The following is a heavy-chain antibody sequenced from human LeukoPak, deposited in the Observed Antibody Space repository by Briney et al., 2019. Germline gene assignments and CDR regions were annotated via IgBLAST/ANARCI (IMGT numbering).Heavy chain of an antibody. CDR2: INPSAGIT. J-gene: IGHJ4*02. V-gene: IGHV1-46*01. CDR1: GYTFTGYY. Sequence: ASVKVSCKASGYTFTGYYMHWARQAPGQGLDWMGIINPSAGITTYAQKFQGRVAMTKDTSTSTVYMELSSLRSEDTAVYYCARSQYITMIVARLYQFDDWGQGTLVTVSS. D-gene: IGHD3-22*01. CDR3: ARSQYITMIVARLYQFDD.